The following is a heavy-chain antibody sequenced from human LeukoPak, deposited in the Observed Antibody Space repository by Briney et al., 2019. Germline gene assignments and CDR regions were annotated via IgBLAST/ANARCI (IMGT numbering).Heavy chain of an antibody. D-gene: IGHD5-12*01. V-gene: IGHV4-34*01. J-gene: IGHJ6*03. Sequence: SETLSLTCAVYGGSFSGYYWSWIRQPPGKGLEWIGEINHSGSTNYNPSLKSRVTISVYTSKNQFSLKLSSVTAADTAVYYCARGRGYSGYDLSRYYYYYYMDVWGKGTTVTVSS. CDR3: ARGRGYSGYDLSRYYYYYYMDV. CDR1: GGSFSGYY. CDR2: INHSGST.